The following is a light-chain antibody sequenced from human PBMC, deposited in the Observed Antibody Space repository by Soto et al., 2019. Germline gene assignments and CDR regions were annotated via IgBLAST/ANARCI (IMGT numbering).Light chain of an antibody. CDR2: GAS. Sequence: EIVMTQSPATLSVSPGERATLSCRASQSVSNKLAWYQQSPGQAPRLLIYGASTRATGIPARFSGSGSGTEFTLTISSPQSEDSAVYYCQHYNNWPYTFGQGTKLEIK. J-gene: IGKJ2*01. CDR1: QSVSNK. V-gene: IGKV3-15*01. CDR3: QHYNNWPYT.